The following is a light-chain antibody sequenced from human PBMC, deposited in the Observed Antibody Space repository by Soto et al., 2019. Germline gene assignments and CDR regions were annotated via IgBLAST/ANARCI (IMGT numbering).Light chain of an antibody. V-gene: IGLV1-47*02. CDR3: AAWDDALSGLYV. J-gene: IGLJ1*01. Sequence: QSVLTQPPSASGTPGQRVTISCSGSSSNIGSNYVYWYQQLPGTAPKLLIHNNNQRPSGVPDRFSGSKSGTSASLAISGLRSEDEADYYCAAWDDALSGLYVFGTGTKLTVL. CDR2: NNN. CDR1: SSNIGSNY.